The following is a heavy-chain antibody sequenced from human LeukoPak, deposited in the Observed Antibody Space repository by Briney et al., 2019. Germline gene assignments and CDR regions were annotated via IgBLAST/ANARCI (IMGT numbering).Heavy chain of an antibody. CDR1: GFTFSSYW. V-gene: IGHV3-74*01. CDR2: INSDGSST. CDR3: ARERLRPPYYYYYGMDV. Sequence: PGGSLRLSCAASGFTFSSYWMHWVRQAPGKGLAWVSRINSDGSSTSYADSVKGRFTISRDNAKNTLYLQMNSLRAEDTAVYYCARERLRPPYYYYYGMDVWGQGTTVTVSS. J-gene: IGHJ6*02. D-gene: IGHD5-12*01.